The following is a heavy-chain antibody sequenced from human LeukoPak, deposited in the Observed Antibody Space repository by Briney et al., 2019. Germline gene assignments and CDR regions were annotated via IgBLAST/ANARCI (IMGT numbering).Heavy chain of an antibody. D-gene: IGHD4/OR15-4a*01. CDR2: ISYDGSNK. J-gene: IGHJ4*02. V-gene: IGHV3-30*03. CDR3: ARRAGAYSHPYDY. CDR1: GFTFSGYG. Sequence: PGGPLRLSCAASGFTFSGYGMTWVRQAPGKGLKWVAVISYDGSNKYYADSVKGRFTISRDNSKNTLYLQMNSLRAEDTAVYYCARRAGAYSHPYDYWGQGTLVTVSS.